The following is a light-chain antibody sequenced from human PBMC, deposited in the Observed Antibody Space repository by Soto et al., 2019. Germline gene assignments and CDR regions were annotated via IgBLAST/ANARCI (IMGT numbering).Light chain of an antibody. V-gene: IGKV1-39*01. CDR3: QQSYSTPPWT. CDR1: QSISRY. Sequence: DIQMTQSPSSLSASVGDRVTITCRASQSISRYLNWYQQKPGKAPKLLIYAASSLQSGVPSRFSGRGSGTDFTLTISSLQPEDFATYYCQQSYSTPPWTFGQGTNVEIK. CDR2: AAS. J-gene: IGKJ1*01.